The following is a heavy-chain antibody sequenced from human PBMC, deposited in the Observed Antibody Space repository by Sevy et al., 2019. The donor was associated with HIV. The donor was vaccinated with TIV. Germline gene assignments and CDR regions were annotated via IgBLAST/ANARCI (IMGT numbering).Heavy chain of an antibody. CDR2: ISGDTYYT. D-gene: IGHD2-2*01. V-gene: IGHV3-21*01. CDR1: GITFSTSV. Sequence: GGSLRLSCNASGITFSTSVMNWVRQIPDRGLEWVSSISGDTYYTHYADSMRGRFIVSRDNAKNSLFLEMNSLTVEDTAVYYCTRASLLGYCSTTSCYYAFDIWGPGTVVTVSS. CDR3: TRASLLGYCSTTSCYYAFDI. J-gene: IGHJ3*02.